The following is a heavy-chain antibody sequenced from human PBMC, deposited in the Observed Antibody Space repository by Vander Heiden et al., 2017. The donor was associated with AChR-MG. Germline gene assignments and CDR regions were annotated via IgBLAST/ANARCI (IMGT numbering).Heavy chain of an antibody. CDR1: GESFSNY. V-gene: IGHV4-38-2*01. CDR2: ITHSGTR. CDR3: ASISASADWFFDF. Sequence: QVRLQESGPGLVKPSETLSLTCPMSGESFSNYWAWLGQAPGKGLEWIGSITHSGTRYFSPSLRSRATTSVDPSKKQLFLRLTSVTAADTAVYYCASISASADWFFDFWGRGTLVTVSS. J-gene: IGHJ2*01. D-gene: IGHD3-10*01.